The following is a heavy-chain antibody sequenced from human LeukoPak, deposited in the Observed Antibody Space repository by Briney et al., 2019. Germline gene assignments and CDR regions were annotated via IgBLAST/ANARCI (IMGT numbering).Heavy chain of an antibody. CDR1: GGTFSSYA. V-gene: IGHV1-69*04. Sequence: SVKVSCKASGGTFSSYAISWVRQAPGQGLEWMGRIIPILGIANYAQKFQGRVTITADKSTSTAYMELSSLRSEDTAVYYCARESYSSGKKHYFDYWGQGTLVTVSS. J-gene: IGHJ4*02. D-gene: IGHD6-19*01. CDR3: ARESYSSGKKHYFDY. CDR2: IIPILGIA.